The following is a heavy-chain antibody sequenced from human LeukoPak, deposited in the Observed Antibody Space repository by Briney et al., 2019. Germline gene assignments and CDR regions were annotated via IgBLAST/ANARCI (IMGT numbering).Heavy chain of an antibody. J-gene: IGHJ6*03. CDR2: IIPIFGTA. V-gene: IGHV1-69*06. CDR1: GGTFSSYA. Sequence: GASVKVSCKASGGTFSSYAISWVRQAPGQGLEWMGGIIPIFGTANYAQKFQGRVTITADKSTSTAYMELSSLRSEDTAVYYCARGSKYYDFWSGYYPEAYYYMDVWGKGTTVTVSS. CDR3: ARGSKYYDFWSGYYPEAYYYMDV. D-gene: IGHD3-3*01.